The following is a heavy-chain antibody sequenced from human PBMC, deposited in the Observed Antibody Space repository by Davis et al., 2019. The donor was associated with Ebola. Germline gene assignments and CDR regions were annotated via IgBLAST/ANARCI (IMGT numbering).Heavy chain of an antibody. CDR3: ARKTEFDY. Sequence: GESLKISCGASGFTFSNYAMSWVRQAPGKGLEWVAGITGSGGSTYSADSVKGRFTISRDNSKNTLYLQMNSLRAEDTAVYYCARKTEFDYWGQGTLVTVSS. V-gene: IGHV3-23*01. CDR1: GFTFSNYA. D-gene: IGHD1-1*01. CDR2: ITGSGGST. J-gene: IGHJ4*02.